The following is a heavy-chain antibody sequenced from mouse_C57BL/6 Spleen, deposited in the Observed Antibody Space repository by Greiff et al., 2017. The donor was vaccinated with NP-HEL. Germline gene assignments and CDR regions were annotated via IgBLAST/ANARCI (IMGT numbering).Heavy chain of an antibody. CDR1: GFSLTSYG. Sequence: VQGVESGPGLVQPSQSLSITCTVSGFSLTSYGVHWVRQSPGKGLEWLGVIWRGGSTDYKAAFMCRLSITKDNSKSQVFFKMNSLQADDTAIYYCAKTEKKGGDARDYWGQGTSVTVSS. CDR2: IWRGGST. V-gene: IGHV2-5*01. CDR3: AKTEKKGGDARDY. J-gene: IGHJ4*01.